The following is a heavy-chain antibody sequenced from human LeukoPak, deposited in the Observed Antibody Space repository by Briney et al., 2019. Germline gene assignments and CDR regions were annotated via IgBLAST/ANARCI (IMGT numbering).Heavy chain of an antibody. Sequence: GGSLRLSCAGSGLTFSTYNMNWVRQAPGKGLEWVSSISTSGIYIYYADSVKGRFTISRDNAKNSLYLQMNSLRAEDTALYYCAKDIRTGYPYDAFDIWGQGTMVTVSS. V-gene: IGHV3-21*04. J-gene: IGHJ3*02. CDR1: GLTFSTYN. CDR3: AKDIRTGYPYDAFDI. CDR2: ISTSGIYI. D-gene: IGHD3/OR15-3a*01.